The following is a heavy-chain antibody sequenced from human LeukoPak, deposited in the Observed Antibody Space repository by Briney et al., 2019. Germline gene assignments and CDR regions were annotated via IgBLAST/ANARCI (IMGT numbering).Heavy chain of an antibody. Sequence: ETLSPPLTVPGCPLNRSRYYRGWLRQPPPGKGLEWIGNIDYSGSTYYNPSLKSRVTISVDTSKNQFSLKLSSVTAADTAVYYCARLPSYYDSTGYYYYYYYMDVWGKGTTVTISS. CDR1: GCPLNRSRYY. V-gene: IGHV4-39*01. CDR2: IDYSGST. D-gene: IGHD3-22*01. CDR3: ARLPSYYDSTGYYYYYYYMDV. J-gene: IGHJ6*03.